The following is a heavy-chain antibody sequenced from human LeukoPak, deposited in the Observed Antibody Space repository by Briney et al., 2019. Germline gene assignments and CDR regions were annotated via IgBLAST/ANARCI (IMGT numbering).Heavy chain of an antibody. V-gene: IGHV3-48*04. J-gene: IGHJ3*02. CDR3: ARADAFDI. CDR2: ISSGSSTI. Sequence: PGGSLRLSCAASGFTFSIFWMSWVRQAPGKGLEWVAYISSGSSTIYYADSVKGRLTISRDNAKNSLYLQMNSLRAEDTAVYYCARADAFDIWGQGTMVTVSS. CDR1: GFTFSIFW.